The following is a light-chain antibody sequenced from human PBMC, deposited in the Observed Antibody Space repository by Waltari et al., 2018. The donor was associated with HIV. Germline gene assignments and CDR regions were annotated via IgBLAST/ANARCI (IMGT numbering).Light chain of an antibody. CDR3: SSYAGSNNWV. V-gene: IGLV2-8*01. CDR2: DVT. J-gene: IGLJ3*02. Sequence: QSALTQPPSASGSPGQSVTISCTGTSSDIGAYNYVPWYQQHPGKSPKLILYDVTKRPSGVPDRFSGSRSGNTASLTVSGLQAEDEADYYCSSYAGSNNWVFGGGTKLTVL. CDR1: SSDIGAYNY.